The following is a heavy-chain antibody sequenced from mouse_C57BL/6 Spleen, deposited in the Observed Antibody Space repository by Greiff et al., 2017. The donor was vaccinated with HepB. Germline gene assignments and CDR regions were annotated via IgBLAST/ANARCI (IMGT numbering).Heavy chain of an antibody. J-gene: IGHJ1*03. CDR2: IYPGDGDT. D-gene: IGHD1-1*01. Sequence: VKLMESGPELVKPGASVKISCKASGYAFSSSWMNWVKQRPGKGLEWIGRIYPGDGDTNYNGKFKGKATLTADKSSSTAYMQLSSLTSEDSAVYFCARSKDYGSSYWYFDVWGTGTTVTVSS. V-gene: IGHV1-82*01. CDR3: ARSKDYGSSYWYFDV. CDR1: GYAFSSSW.